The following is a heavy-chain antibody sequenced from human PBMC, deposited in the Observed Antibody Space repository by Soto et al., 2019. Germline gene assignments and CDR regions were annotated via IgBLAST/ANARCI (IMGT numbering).Heavy chain of an antibody. J-gene: IGHJ5*02. Sequence: SETLSLTCTVSGGSISSSSYYWGWIRQTPGKGLEWIGTIYYMGIAYYNPSLRSRVTISIDTSKNQFSLKLSSVTAADTAIYYCARRAYQVIGWFDPWGQGTMVTVSS. CDR2: IYYMGIA. D-gene: IGHD2-2*01. CDR1: GGSISSSSYY. V-gene: IGHV4-39*01. CDR3: ARRAYQVIGWFDP.